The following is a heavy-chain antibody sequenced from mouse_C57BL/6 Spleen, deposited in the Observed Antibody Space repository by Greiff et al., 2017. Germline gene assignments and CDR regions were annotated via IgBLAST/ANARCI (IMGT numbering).Heavy chain of an antibody. V-gene: IGHV1-50*01. CDR2: IDPSDSYT. CDR3: APYGNYEGYYAMDY. J-gene: IGHJ4*01. CDR1: GYTFTSYW. D-gene: IGHD2-10*02. Sequence: VQLQQPGAELVKPGASVKLSCKASGYTFTSYWMQWVKQRPGQGLEWIGEIDPSDSYTNYNQKFKGKATLTVDTSSSTAYMQLSSLTSEDSAVYYCAPYGNYEGYYAMDYWGQGTSVTVSS.